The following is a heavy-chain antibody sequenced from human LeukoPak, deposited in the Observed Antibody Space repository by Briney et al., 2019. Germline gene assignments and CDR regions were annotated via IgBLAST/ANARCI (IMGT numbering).Heavy chain of an antibody. CDR3: ARDLVAASLYYYGMDV. CDR1: GYTFTGYY. D-gene: IGHD2-15*01. V-gene: IGHV1-2*02. Sequence: ASVKVSCKASGYTFTGYYVHWVRQAPGQGLEWMGWINPNSGGTNYAQKFQGRVTMTRDTSISTAYMELSRLRSDDTAVYYCARDLVAASLYYYGMDVWGQGTTVTVSS. CDR2: INPNSGGT. J-gene: IGHJ6*02.